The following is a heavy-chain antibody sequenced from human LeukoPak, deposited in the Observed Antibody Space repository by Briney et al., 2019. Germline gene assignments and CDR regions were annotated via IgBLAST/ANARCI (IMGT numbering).Heavy chain of an antibody. V-gene: IGHV3-11*04. J-gene: IGHJ5*02. CDR3: ARDLDRGYCSSTSCYTGFDP. Sequence: GGSLRLSCAASGFTFSDYYMTWIRQAPGKGLEWVSYISSSGSTIYYADSVKGRFTISRDNAKNSLYLQMNSLRAEDTAVYYCARDLDRGYCSSTSCYTGFDPWGQGTLVTVSS. CDR2: ISSSGSTI. CDR1: GFTFSDYY. D-gene: IGHD2-2*02.